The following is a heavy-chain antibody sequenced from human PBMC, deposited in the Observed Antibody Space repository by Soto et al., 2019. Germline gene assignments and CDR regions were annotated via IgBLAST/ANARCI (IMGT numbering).Heavy chain of an antibody. J-gene: IGHJ4*02. Sequence: SETLSLTCTVSGGSISSGGYYWSWIRQHPGKGLEWIGYIYYSGSTYHDPSLKSRVIISVDTSKNQFSLKLSSVTAADTAVYYCARVRGNSSGFYFFDYWGQGTLVTVS. CDR3: ARVRGNSSGFYFFDY. V-gene: IGHV4-31*03. CDR2: IYYSGST. D-gene: IGHD5-18*01. CDR1: GGSISSGGYY.